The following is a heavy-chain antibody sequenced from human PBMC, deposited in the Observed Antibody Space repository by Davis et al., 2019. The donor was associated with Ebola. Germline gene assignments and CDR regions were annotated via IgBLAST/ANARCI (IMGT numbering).Heavy chain of an antibody. CDR2: IYYSGST. Sequence: PSETLSLTCTVSGGSVSSGSYYWSWIRQPPGKGLEWIGYIYYSGSTNYNPSLKSRVTISVDTSKNQFSLKLSSVTAADTAVYYCARGREDGGFDPWGQGTLVTVSS. D-gene: IGHD1-26*01. CDR1: GGSVSSGSYY. V-gene: IGHV4-61*01. J-gene: IGHJ5*02. CDR3: ARGREDGGFDP.